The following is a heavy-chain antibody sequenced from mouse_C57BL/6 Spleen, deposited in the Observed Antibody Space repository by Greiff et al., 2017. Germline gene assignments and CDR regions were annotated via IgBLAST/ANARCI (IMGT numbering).Heavy chain of an antibody. V-gene: IGHV1-69*01. CDR2: IDPSDSYT. CDR1: GYTFTSYW. Sequence: QVQLQQPGAELVMPGASVKLSCKASGYTFTSYWMHWVKQRPGQGLEWIGEIDPSDSYTNYNQKFKGKATLTVDTSSSTAYMQLSSLTSEDSAVYYCARGLHYGSSYYFDYWGQGTTLTVSS. D-gene: IGHD1-1*01. CDR3: ARGLHYGSSYYFDY. J-gene: IGHJ2*01.